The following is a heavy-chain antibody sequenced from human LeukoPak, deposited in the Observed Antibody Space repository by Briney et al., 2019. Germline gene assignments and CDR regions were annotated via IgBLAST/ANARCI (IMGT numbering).Heavy chain of an antibody. V-gene: IGHV6-1*01. J-gene: IGHJ3*02. CDR1: GDSVSSNSAA. Sequence: SQTLSLTCAISGDSVSSNSAAWNWIRQSPSIGLEWLGRTYYRSKWYNDYAVSVKSRITINPDTSKNQFSLQVNSVIPEDTAVYYCARGYCSSTSCYGSAFNIWGQGTMVTVSS. CDR2: TYYRSKWYN. D-gene: IGHD2-2*01. CDR3: ARGYCSSTSCYGSAFNI.